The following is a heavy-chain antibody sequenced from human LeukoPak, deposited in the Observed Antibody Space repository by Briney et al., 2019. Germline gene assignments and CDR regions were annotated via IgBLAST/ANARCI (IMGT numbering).Heavy chain of an antibody. J-gene: IGHJ4*02. Sequence: GGSLRLSCAASGFTFSSYAMHWVRQAPGKGLEWVAVISYDGSNKYYADSVKGRFTISRDNSKNTLYLQMNSLRAEDTAVYYCARDYPSWHPGPIDYWGQGTLVTVSS. CDR2: ISYDGSNK. V-gene: IGHV3-30-3*01. CDR1: GFTFSSYA. CDR3: ARDYPSWHPGPIDY. D-gene: IGHD2-15*01.